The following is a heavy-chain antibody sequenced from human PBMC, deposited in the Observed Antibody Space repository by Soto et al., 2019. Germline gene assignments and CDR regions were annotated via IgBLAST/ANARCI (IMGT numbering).Heavy chain of an antibody. V-gene: IGHV3-30*18. J-gene: IGHJ4*02. CDR2: ISYYGSNK. Sequence: VGSLRLSCAASGFTFSSYGMHWVRQAPGKGLEWVAVISYYGSNKYYADSVKGRFTISRDNSKNTLYLQMNSLRAEDTAVYYCAKFYYDSSGYYWDYWGQGTLVTVSS. D-gene: IGHD3-22*01. CDR3: AKFYYDSSGYYWDY. CDR1: GFTFSSYG.